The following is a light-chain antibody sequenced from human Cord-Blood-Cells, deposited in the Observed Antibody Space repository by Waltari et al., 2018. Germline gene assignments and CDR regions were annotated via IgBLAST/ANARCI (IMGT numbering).Light chain of an antibody. J-gene: IGLJ3*02. CDR1: SSDVGGYNY. CDR3: SSYTSSSTLE. Sequence: QSALTQPASVSGSPGQSITISCTGTSSDVGGYNYVSWYQQHPDKAPKLMIYDVSNRTSGVSNRFSGSKSGNTASLTISGLQAEDEADYYCSSYTSSSTLEFGGGTKLTVL. CDR2: DVS. V-gene: IGLV2-14*01.